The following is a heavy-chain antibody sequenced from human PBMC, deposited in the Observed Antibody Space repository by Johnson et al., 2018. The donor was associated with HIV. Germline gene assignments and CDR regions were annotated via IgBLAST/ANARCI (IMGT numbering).Heavy chain of an antibody. CDR1: GFTFSSYW. J-gene: IGHJ3*02. CDR3: ARDSRTGDGAFDI. CDR2: IKQDGSEK. D-gene: IGHD7-27*01. Sequence: VQLVESGGGVVQPGRSLRLSCAASGFTFSSYWMSWVRQAPGKGLEWVAKIKQDGSEKYYADSVKGRFTISRDNSKNTLYLQMNSLRAEDTAVYYCARDSRTGDGAFDIWGQGTMVTVSS. V-gene: IGHV3-7*01.